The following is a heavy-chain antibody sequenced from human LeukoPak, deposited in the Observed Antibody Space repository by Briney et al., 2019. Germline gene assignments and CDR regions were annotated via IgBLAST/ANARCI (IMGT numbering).Heavy chain of an antibody. J-gene: IGHJ4*02. Sequence: GGSLRLSCAASGLSFSTFAMSWVRQGPARGLEWVSSLRGNGETFYAESVKGRFTLSSDSSRNTMYLHLNNLKVEDTAMYYCARASWVSSTDAVRWGQGTLVTVSS. CDR2: LRGNGET. V-gene: IGHV3-23*01. CDR1: GLSFSTFA. D-gene: IGHD3-16*01. CDR3: ARASWVSSTDAVR.